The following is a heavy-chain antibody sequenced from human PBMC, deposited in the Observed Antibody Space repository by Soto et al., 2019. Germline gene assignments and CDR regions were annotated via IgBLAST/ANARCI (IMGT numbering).Heavy chain of an antibody. Sequence: SETLSLTCAVSGGSISSGGYSWSWIRQPPGKGLEWIGYIYHSGSTYYNPSLKSRVTISVDRSKNQFSLKLSSVTAADTAVYYCARVNYYDSSRGRIYYFDYWGQGTLVTVSS. V-gene: IGHV4-30-2*01. D-gene: IGHD3-22*01. J-gene: IGHJ4*02. CDR2: IYHSGST. CDR1: GGSISSGGYS. CDR3: ARVNYYDSSRGRIYYFDY.